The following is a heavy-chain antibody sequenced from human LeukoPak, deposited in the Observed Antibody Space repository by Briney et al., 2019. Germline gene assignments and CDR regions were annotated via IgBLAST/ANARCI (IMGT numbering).Heavy chain of an antibody. CDR2: INHSGST. J-gene: IGHJ4*02. V-gene: IGHV4-34*01. CDR1: AGSFSGYY. Sequence: KPSETLSLTCAVYAGSFSGYYWSWIRQPPGKGLEWIGEINHSGSTNYNPSLKSRVTISVDTSKNQFSLKLSSVTAADTAVYYCARGHTSIAARGRFDYWGQGTLVTVSS. D-gene: IGHD6-6*01. CDR3: ARGHTSIAARGRFDY.